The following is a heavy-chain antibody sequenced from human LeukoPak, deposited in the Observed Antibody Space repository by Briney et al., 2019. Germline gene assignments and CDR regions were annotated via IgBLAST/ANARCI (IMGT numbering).Heavy chain of an antibody. Sequence: ASVKVSCKASGYTFTIYDMHWVRQAPGQGLEWMGIINPSGDSTSYAQKFQGRVTMTRDTSTSTVYMELSSLSSEDTAVYYCASVLYCGAACYSGRYFFDYWGQGTLVTVSS. CDR2: INPSGDST. CDR3: ASVLYCGAACYSGRYFFDY. V-gene: IGHV1-46*01. J-gene: IGHJ4*02. CDR1: GYTFTIYD. D-gene: IGHD2-21*02.